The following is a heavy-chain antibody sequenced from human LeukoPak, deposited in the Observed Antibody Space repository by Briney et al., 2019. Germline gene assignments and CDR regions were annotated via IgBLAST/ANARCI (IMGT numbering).Heavy chain of an antibody. CDR3: ARGRDIVVVPAARRTGNWFDP. CDR2: INHSGST. J-gene: IGHJ5*02. V-gene: IGHV4-34*01. CDR1: GGSFSGYY. Sequence: SETLSLTCAVYGGSFSGYYWSWIRQPPGKGLEWIGEINHSGSTNYNPSLKSRVTISVDTSKNQSSLKLSSVTAADTAVYYCARGRDIVVVPAARRTGNWFDPWGQGTLVTVSS. D-gene: IGHD2-2*01.